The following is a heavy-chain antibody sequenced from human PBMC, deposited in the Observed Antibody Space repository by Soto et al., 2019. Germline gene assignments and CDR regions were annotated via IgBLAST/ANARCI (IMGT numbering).Heavy chain of an antibody. D-gene: IGHD6-19*01. CDR3: ARVTIAVAGTAGYFDL. J-gene: IGHJ2*01. V-gene: IGHV3-30-3*01. CDR2: ISYDGSNK. CDR1: GFTFSSYA. Sequence: QVQLVESGGGVVQPGRSLRLSCAASGFTFSSYAMHWVRQAPGKGLEWVAVISYDGSNKYYADSVKGRFTISRDNSKNTLYLQMNSLRAEDTALYYCARVTIAVAGTAGYFDLWGRGTLDTVSS.